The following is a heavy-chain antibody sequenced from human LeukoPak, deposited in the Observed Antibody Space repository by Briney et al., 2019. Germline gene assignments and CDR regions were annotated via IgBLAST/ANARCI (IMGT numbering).Heavy chain of an antibody. CDR2: ISAYNGNT. V-gene: IGHV1-18*01. CDR3: ARGPGGSGSYPSFDP. D-gene: IGHD3-10*01. J-gene: IGHJ5*02. Sequence: ASVKVSCKVSGHTFTSYGISWVRQAPGQGLEWMGWISAYNGNTNYAQKLQGRVTMTTDTSTSTAYMELRSLRSDDTAVYYCARGPGGSGSYPSFDPWGQGTLVTVSS. CDR1: GHTFTSYG.